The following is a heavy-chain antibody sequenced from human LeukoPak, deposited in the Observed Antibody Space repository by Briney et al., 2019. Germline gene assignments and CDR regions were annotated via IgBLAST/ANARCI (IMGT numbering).Heavy chain of an antibody. CDR3: ARDSNYDY. V-gene: IGHV3-9*01. CDR1: GFTFDDYA. CDR2: ISWNSGSI. Sequence: GGSLRLSCAASGFTFDDYAMHWVRQAPGKGLEWVSGISWNSGSIGYADSVKGRFTISRDNSKYTVYLQMNSLRAEDTAVYYCARDSNYDYWGQGTLVTVSS. J-gene: IGHJ4*02.